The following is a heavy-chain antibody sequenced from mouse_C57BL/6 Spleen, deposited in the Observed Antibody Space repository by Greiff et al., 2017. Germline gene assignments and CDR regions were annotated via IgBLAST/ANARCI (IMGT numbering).Heavy chain of an antibody. Sequence: VQLQQSGPELVKPGASVKISCKASGYAFSSSWMNWVKQRPGKGLEWIGRIYPGDGDTNYNGKFKGKATLTADKSSSTAYMQLSSLTSEDSAVYFCARPEGNYYYVDDWGQGTTLTVSS. CDR3: ARPEGNYYYVDD. V-gene: IGHV1-82*01. D-gene: IGHD2-1*01. CDR2: IYPGDGDT. CDR1: GYAFSSSW. J-gene: IGHJ2*01.